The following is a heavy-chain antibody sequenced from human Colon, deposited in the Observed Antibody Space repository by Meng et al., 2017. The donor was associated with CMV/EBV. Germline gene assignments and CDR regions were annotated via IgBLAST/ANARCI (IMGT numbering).Heavy chain of an antibody. D-gene: IGHD1-1*01. Sequence: GGSLRLSCSASGFTFSAFSMNWVRQTPTKGLEWVSIIYQDGRQFYADSVKGRFTISRDNSRDTVYLQMTDLRADDTATYFCAKDWTQDGLFTFDFWGRGTVVTVSS. CDR2: IYQDGRQ. CDR3: AKDWTQDGLFTFDF. V-gene: IGHV3-23*03. J-gene: IGHJ4*02. CDR1: GFTFSAFS.